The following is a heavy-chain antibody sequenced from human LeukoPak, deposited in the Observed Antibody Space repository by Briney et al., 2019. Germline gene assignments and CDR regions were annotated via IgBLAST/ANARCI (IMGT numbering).Heavy chain of an antibody. CDR2: IYYSGNT. V-gene: IGHV4-59*01. J-gene: IGHJ4*02. CDR3: TRVRGYSYDSSDFDY. CDR1: GDSISYYY. D-gene: IGHD5-18*01. Sequence: SETLSLTCTVSGDSISYYYWSWIRQPPGKGLEWIGKIYYSGNTNYNPSLKSRVTISVDTSKNQFSLKLSSVTAADTAVYYCTRVRGYSYDSSDFDYWGQGTLVTVSS.